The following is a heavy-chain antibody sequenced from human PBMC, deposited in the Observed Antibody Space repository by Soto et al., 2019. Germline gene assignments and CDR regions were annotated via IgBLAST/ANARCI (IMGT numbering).Heavy chain of an antibody. CDR2: IGTAGDT. D-gene: IGHD5-12*01. CDR1: GFTFSSYD. V-gene: IGHV3-13*01. Sequence: PGGSLRLSCAASGFTFSSYDMHWVRQATGKGLEWVSAIGTAGDTYYPGSVKGRFTISRENAKNSLYLQMNSLRAGDTAVYYCARWASYYYGMDVWGQGTTVTVSS. CDR3: ARWASYYYGMDV. J-gene: IGHJ6*02.